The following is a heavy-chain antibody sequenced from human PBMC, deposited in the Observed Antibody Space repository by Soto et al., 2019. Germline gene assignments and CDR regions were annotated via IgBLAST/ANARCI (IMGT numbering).Heavy chain of an antibody. Sequence: PGESLKISCKGSGYNFTTFWIGWVRQMPGKGLEWMGIIYPGDSETKYSPDFEGQVTISADRSTNTAYLQWRSLRASDTAMYHCQRLGLQGAIYFDSWGLGTLVTVSS. CDR3: QRLGLQGAIYFDS. V-gene: IGHV5-51*01. J-gene: IGHJ4*02. CDR2: IYPGDSET. CDR1: GYNFTTFW. D-gene: IGHD1-1*01.